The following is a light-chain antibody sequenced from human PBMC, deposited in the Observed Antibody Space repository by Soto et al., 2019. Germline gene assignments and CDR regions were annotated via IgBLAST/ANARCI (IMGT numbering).Light chain of an antibody. CDR3: CSYTSSSPLV. CDR2: DVS. Sequence: QSALTQPDSVSGSPGQSITISCTGTSSDVGGYNYVSWYQQHPGKAPKLMIYDVSTRPSGVSNRFSGSKSGNTASLTISGLQAEDEDDYYCCSYTSSSPLVFGGGTKLTVL. CDR1: SSDVGGYNY. J-gene: IGLJ2*01. V-gene: IGLV2-14*01.